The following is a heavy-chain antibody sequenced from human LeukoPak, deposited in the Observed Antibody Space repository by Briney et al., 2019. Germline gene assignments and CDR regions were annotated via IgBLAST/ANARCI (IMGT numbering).Heavy chain of an antibody. CDR2: IYYSGST. Sequence: SETLSLTCTVSGGSISSYYWSWIRQPPGKGLEWIGYIYYSGSTNYNPSLKSRVTISVDTSKNQFSLKLSSVTAADTAVYYCARYYDSSEILDYWGQGTLVTVSS. V-gene: IGHV4-59*01. CDR3: ARYYDSSEILDY. J-gene: IGHJ4*02. D-gene: IGHD3-22*01. CDR1: GGSISSYY.